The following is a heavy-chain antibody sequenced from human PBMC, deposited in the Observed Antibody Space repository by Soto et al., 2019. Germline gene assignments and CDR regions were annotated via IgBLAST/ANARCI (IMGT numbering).Heavy chain of an antibody. CDR2: IYYSGST. D-gene: IGHD5-12*01. CDR3: ARLYSGANYYYYYYYMDV. CDR1: GGSISSSSYY. V-gene: IGHV4-39*01. J-gene: IGHJ6*03. Sequence: SETLSLTCTVSGGSISSSSYYWGWIRQPPGKGLEWIGGIYYSGSTYYNPSLKSRVTISVDTSKNQFSLKLSSVTAADTAVYYCARLYSGANYYYYYYYMDVWGKGTTVTVSS.